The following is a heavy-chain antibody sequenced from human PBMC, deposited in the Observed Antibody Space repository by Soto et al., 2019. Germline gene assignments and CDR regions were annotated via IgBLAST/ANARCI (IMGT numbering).Heavy chain of an antibody. CDR3: ARRQGQLAAFDI. CDR2: IYYSGST. D-gene: IGHD6-13*01. Sequence: SETLSLTCTVSGGSISSYYWSWIRQPPGKGLEWVGYIYYSGSTKYNPSLTSRVTISVDTSKNQFSLKLTSVTAADTAVYYCARRQGQLAAFDIWGQGTLVTVSS. CDR1: GGSISSYY. J-gene: IGHJ3*02. V-gene: IGHV4-59*01.